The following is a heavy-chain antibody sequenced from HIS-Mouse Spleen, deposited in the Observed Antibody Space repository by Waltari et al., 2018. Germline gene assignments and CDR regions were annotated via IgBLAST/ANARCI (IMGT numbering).Heavy chain of an antibody. V-gene: IGHV4-39*07. J-gene: IGHJ2*01. CDR2: IYYSGSH. CDR1: GGSISSSSYY. Sequence: QLQLQESGPGLVKPSETLSLTCTVSGGSISSSSYYWGWIRQPPGKGREWIGSIYYSGSHHYNRSLKSRVTISVDTSKNQFALKLSSVTAADTAVYYCAREIPYSSSWYDWYFDLWGRGTLVTVSS. D-gene: IGHD6-13*01. CDR3: AREIPYSSSWYDWYFDL.